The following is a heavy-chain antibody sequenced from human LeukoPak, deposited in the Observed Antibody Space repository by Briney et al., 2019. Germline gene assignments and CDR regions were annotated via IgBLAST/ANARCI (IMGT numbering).Heavy chain of an antibody. Sequence: SETLSLTCTVSGYSISSGYYWGWIRQPPGKGLAWIGSIYHSGSTYYKPSLKSRVTISVDTSKNQFSLKLSSVTAADTAVYYCARSLSVDYWGQGTLVTVSS. CDR2: IYHSGST. D-gene: IGHD5/OR15-5a*01. V-gene: IGHV4-38-2*02. J-gene: IGHJ4*02. CDR3: ARSLSVDY. CDR1: GYSISSGYY.